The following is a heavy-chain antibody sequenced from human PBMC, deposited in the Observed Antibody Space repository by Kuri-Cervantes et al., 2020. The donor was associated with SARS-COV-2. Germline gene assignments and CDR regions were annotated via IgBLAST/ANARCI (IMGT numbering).Heavy chain of an antibody. CDR3: ARRWFDFWSGYYIFDY. CDR1: GGSISSFTYY. Sequence: ESLKISCTVSGGSISSFTYYWGWIRQPPGKGLEWIGSIYYSGSTYYNPSLKSRVTISVDTSKNQFSLKLSSVTAADTAVYYCARRWFDFWSGYYIFDYWGQGTLVTVSS. CDR2: IYYSGST. D-gene: IGHD3-3*01. J-gene: IGHJ4*02. V-gene: IGHV4-39*01.